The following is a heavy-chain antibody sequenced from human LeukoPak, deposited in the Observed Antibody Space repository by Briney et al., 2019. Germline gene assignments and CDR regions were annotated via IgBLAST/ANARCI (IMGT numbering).Heavy chain of an antibody. V-gene: IGHV3-48*01. Sequence: GGSLRLSCAASGFTFSSYSMNWVRQAPGKGLEWVSYISSSSSTIYYADSVKGRFTISRDNAKNSLYLQMNSLRAEDTAVYYCARDRYCSSTSCYDYWGQGTLVTVSS. CDR1: GFTFSSYS. D-gene: IGHD2-2*01. CDR2: ISSSSSTI. J-gene: IGHJ4*02. CDR3: ARDRYCSSTSCYDY.